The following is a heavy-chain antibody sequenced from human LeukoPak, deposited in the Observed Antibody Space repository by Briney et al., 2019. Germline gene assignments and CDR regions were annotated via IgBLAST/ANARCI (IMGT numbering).Heavy chain of an antibody. J-gene: IGHJ4*02. D-gene: IGHD5-18*01. CDR2: ISGSGGST. CDR1: GFTFSSYA. CDR3: ATRFYSYGDFDY. Sequence: GGSLRFSCAASGFTFSSYAMSWVRQAPGKGLEWVSAISGSGGSTYYADSVKGRFTISRDNSKNTLYLQMNSLRAEDTAVYYCATRFYSYGDFDYWGQGTLVTVSS. V-gene: IGHV3-23*01.